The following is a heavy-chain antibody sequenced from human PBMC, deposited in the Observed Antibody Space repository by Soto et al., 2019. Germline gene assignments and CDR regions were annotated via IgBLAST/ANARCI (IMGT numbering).Heavy chain of an antibody. V-gene: IGHV4-30-4*01. D-gene: IGHD1-1*01. CDR2: IYYSWIT. J-gene: IGHJ4*02. Sequence: TSETLCLTCTVSVGSISVFDYYWSWIRHPPGNGLDCIVYIYYSWITYYNPSLKIRVTVSLDTAKSDFSLKRSSVTAADTARYYCARDTNDFFDYGGKGTLVTV. CDR1: VGSISVFDYY. CDR3: ARDTNDFFDY.